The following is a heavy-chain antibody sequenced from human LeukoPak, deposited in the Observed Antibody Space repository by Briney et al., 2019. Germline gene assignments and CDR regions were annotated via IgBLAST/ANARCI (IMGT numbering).Heavy chain of an antibody. V-gene: IGHV3-48*03. CDR2: ISSSGSTI. J-gene: IGHJ3*02. D-gene: IGHD6-13*01. Sequence: GGSLRLSCAASGFTFSSYEMNWVRQAPGKGLEWVSYISSSGSTIYYADSVKGRFTISRDNAKNSLYLQMNSLRAEDTAVYYCARDQQLGKHDAFDIWGQGTMVTVPS. CDR1: GFTFSSYE. CDR3: ARDQQLGKHDAFDI.